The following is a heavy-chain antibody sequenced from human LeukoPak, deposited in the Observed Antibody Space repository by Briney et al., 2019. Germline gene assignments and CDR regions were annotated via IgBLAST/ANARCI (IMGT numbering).Heavy chain of an antibody. J-gene: IGHJ4*02. CDR3: ARTMSFSTQYYFDY. Sequence: PSETLSLTCNVSGVSIRSYYWSWIRQPAGGGLEWIGRIYISGNTNYNPSLNSRVTMSLDTSKNQFSLNLNSVTAADTAVYYCARTMSFSTQYYFDYWGQGTLVTVSS. CDR2: IYISGNT. CDR1: GVSIRSYY. D-gene: IGHD3-22*01. V-gene: IGHV4-4*07.